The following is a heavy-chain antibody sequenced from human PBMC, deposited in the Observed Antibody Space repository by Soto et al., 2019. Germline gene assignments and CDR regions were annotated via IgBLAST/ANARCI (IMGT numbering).Heavy chain of an antibody. Sequence: PSETLSLTCTVSGGSVSSYYWSWIRQPPGKGLEWIGYIYSSGSTNYNPSLKSRVIISVDTSKNQFSLKLSSVTAADTAVYYCARSSPHSGYYAPCDYWGQGTLVTV. J-gene: IGHJ4*02. CDR1: GGSVSSYY. D-gene: IGHD3-22*01. CDR2: IYSSGST. V-gene: IGHV4-59*08. CDR3: ARSSPHSGYYAPCDY.